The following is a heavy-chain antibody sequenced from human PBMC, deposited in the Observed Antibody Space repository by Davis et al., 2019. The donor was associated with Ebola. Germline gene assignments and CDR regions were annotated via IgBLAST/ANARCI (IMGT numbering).Heavy chain of an antibody. D-gene: IGHD4-23*01. CDR3: ARSPTLVTPRKTHFDY. J-gene: IGHJ4*02. Sequence: SETLSLTCTVAGDSISNFYWNWIRQPPGQGLEWIGNIYHTGSTYYNSSLKSRVTISVDISKNQFSLRLNSVTTADTAVYFCARSPTLVTPRKTHFDYWGQGTLVTVSS. CDR1: GDSISNFY. CDR2: IYHTGST. V-gene: IGHV4-59*01.